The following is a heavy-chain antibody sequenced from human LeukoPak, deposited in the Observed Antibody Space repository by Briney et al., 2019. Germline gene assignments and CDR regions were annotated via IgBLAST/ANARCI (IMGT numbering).Heavy chain of an antibody. Sequence: GGSLRLSCAASGFTFSSYAMHWVRQAPGKGLEGVAFISYDGSNKYYADSVKGRFTISRDNSKNTLYLQMNSLRAEDTAEYYCARGYSGHGGWFYAFDIWGQGTMVTVSS. CDR1: GFTFSSYA. V-gene: IGHV3-30*04. CDR2: ISYDGSNK. CDR3: ARGYSGHGGWFYAFDI. J-gene: IGHJ3*02. D-gene: IGHD5-12*01.